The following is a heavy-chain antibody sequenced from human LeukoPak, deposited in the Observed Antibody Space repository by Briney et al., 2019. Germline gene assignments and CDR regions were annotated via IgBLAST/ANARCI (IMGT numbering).Heavy chain of an antibody. CDR1: GFTFSSYW. CDR3: ARVASGYCSSTSCYAGGGYYYYGMDV. V-gene: IGHV3-7*04. D-gene: IGHD2-2*01. J-gene: IGHJ6*02. Sequence: GGSLRLSCAASGFTFSSYWMSWVRQAPGKGLERVANIKQDGSEKYYVDSVKGRFTISRDNAKNSLYLQMNSLRAEDTAVYYCARVASGYCSSTSCYAGGGYYYYGMDVWGQGTTVTVSS. CDR2: IKQDGSEK.